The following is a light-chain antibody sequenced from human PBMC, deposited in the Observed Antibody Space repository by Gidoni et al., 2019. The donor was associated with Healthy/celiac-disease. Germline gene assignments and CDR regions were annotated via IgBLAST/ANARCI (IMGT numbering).Light chain of an antibody. J-gene: IGKJ2*01. CDR2: DAS. CDR3: QQYNSYAYT. Sequence: DIQMTPSPSTLSASVGDRVTITCRASQSISSWLAWYQQKPGKAPKLLIYDASSLASGVPSRFSGSGSGTEFTLTISSLQPDDFATYYCQQYNSYAYTFGQXTKLEIK. V-gene: IGKV1-5*01. CDR1: QSISSW.